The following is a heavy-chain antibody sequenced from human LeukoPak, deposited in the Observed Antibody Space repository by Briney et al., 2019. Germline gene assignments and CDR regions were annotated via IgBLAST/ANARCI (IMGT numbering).Heavy chain of an antibody. CDR3: ARSFYDYVWGSFDY. D-gene: IGHD3-16*01. V-gene: IGHV4-30-4*01. CDR2: IYYSGST. J-gene: IGHJ4*02. CDR1: GGSISSGDYY. Sequence: SETLSLTCTVSGGSISSGDYYWRWIRQPPGKGLEWIGYIYYSGSTYYNPSLKSRVTISVDTSKNQFSLKLSSVTAADTAVYYCARSFYDYVWGSFDYWGQGTLVTVSS.